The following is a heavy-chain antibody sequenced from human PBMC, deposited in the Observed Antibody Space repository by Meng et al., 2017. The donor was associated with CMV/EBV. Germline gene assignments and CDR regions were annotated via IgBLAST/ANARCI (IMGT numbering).Heavy chain of an antibody. D-gene: IGHD6-13*01. CDR2: INSDGSST. CDR1: GFTFSSYW. CDR3: ARRPGYSSSWSGDAFDI. Sequence: GGSLRLSCAASGFTFSSYWMHWVRQAPGKGLVWVSRINSDGSSTSYADSVKGRFTISRDNAKNTLYLQMNSLRAAYTAVYYCARRPGYSSSWSGDAFDIWGQGTMVTVSS. J-gene: IGHJ3*02. V-gene: IGHV3-74*01.